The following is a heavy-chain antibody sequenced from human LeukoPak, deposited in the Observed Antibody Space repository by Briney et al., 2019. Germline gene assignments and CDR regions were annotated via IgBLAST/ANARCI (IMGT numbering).Heavy chain of an antibody. CDR2: INPNRGGT. CDR3: VRWLAVAGSDY. D-gene: IGHD6-19*01. CDR1: GYTFTDYY. Sequence: GASVKVSCKASGYTFTDYYILWVRQAPGQGLEWMGWINPNRGGTNYAQKFQGRVTMTRDTSISTAYMELSRLTSGDTAVYYCVRWLAVAGSDYWGQGTLVTVSS. V-gene: IGHV1-2*02. J-gene: IGHJ4*02.